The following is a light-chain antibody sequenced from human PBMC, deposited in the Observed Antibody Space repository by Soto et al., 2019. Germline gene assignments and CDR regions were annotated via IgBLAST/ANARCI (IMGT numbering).Light chain of an antibody. CDR3: CSYTTSNTRQIV. CDR1: SSDVGGYNY. Sequence: QSVLTQPASVSGSPGQSITISCTGTSSDVGGYNYVSWYQHHPGKAPKLMIYDVSNRPSGVSNRFSGSKSGNTASLTISVLQPEDEADYYCCSYTTSNTRQIVFGTGTKATVL. V-gene: IGLV2-14*03. CDR2: DVS. J-gene: IGLJ1*01.